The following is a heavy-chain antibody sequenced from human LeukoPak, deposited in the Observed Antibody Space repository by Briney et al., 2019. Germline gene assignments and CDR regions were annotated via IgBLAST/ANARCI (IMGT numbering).Heavy chain of an antibody. CDR2: VFHTGST. D-gene: IGHD6-6*01. CDR3: ARDWGVSARPGYMDV. Sequence: SETLSLTCTVSGGSIDTYYWNWIRQPPGKGLEWIGYVFHTGSTNYNPSLKSRVTISVDTSKNQFSLRLSSVTAADTAVYYCARDWGVSARPGYMDVWGKGTTVTVSS. CDR1: GGSIDTYY. V-gene: IGHV4-59*01. J-gene: IGHJ6*03.